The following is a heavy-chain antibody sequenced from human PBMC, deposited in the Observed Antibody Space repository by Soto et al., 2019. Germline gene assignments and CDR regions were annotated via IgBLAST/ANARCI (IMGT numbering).Heavy chain of an antibody. CDR1: GFTFSNYP. V-gene: IGHV3-23*01. J-gene: IGHJ4*02. CDR2: VSGPGTDT. D-gene: IGHD2-15*01. Sequence: GGSLRLSCAASGFTFSNYPMSWVRQAPGKGLEWVSIVSGPGTDTFYADSVKGRFSISRDNSRNTLYLQMNSLRAEDTAIYYCAKGRGYWHYSTSYSFDCWGQGVLVTVSS. CDR3: AKGRGYWHYSTSYSFDC.